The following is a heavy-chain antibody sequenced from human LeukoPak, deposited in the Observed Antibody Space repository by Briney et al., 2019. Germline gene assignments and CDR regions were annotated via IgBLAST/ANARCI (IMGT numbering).Heavy chain of an antibody. J-gene: IGHJ4*02. CDR3: ARDYYGRFDY. D-gene: IGHD3-10*01. V-gene: IGHV3-74*01. CDR2: ITHYGST. CDR1: GFTFSENW. Sequence: GGSLRLSCAPSGFTFSENWMHWVRQTPEKGLVWVSRITHYGSTNYADSVRGRFTISRDNARNTLYLQMNSLRGEDAAIYYCARDYYGRFDYWGQGTLVTVSS.